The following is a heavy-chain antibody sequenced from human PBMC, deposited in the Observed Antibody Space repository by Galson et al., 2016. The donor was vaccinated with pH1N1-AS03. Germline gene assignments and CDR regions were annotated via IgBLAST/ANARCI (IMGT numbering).Heavy chain of an antibody. CDR3: TRVNHLARGMDV. J-gene: IGHJ6*02. CDR2: TLYRSEGWSD. CDR1: GDSVSNDIAA. Sequence: CAISGDSVSNDIAAWNWIRQSPSRGLEWLGRTLYRSEGWSDHYAPSIRSRIRTSPDTSKNQISLQLNSVTPEDTAVYFCTRVNHLARGMDVWGQGTTVIVSS. V-gene: IGHV6-1*01.